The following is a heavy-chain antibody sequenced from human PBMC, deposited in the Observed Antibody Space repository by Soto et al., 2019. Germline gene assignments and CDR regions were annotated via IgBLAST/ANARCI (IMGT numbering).Heavy chain of an antibody. CDR2: IYYSGST. D-gene: IGHD1-1*01. J-gene: IGHJ6*02. CDR1: GGSISSSSYY. CDR3: ALGEMATTDYYYYYGMDV. V-gene: IGHV4-39*01. Sequence: PSETLSLTCTVSGGSISSSSYYWGWIRQPPGKGLEWIGSIYYSGSTYYNPSLKSRVTISVDTSKNQFSLKLSSVTAADTAVYYCALGEMATTDYYYYYGMDVWGQGTTVTVS.